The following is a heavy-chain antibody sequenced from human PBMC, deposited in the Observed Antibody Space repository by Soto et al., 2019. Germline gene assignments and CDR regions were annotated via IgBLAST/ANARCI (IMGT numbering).Heavy chain of an antibody. Sequence: GESLKISCKGSGYRFTTCWIGWVRQKPGKGLEWMGIIDPGDSDTRYSPAFQGQVTISADKSISTAYLQWSSLKASDSAMYYCARRLGYSSGPIDYWGQGTLVNVSS. CDR3: ARRLGYSSGPIDY. J-gene: IGHJ4*02. V-gene: IGHV5-51*01. CDR2: IDPGDSDT. D-gene: IGHD2-15*01. CDR1: GYRFTTCW.